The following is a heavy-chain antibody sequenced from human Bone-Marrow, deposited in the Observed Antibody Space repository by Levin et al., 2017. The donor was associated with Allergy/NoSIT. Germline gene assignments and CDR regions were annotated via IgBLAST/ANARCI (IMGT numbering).Heavy chain of an antibody. Sequence: SETLSLTCTVSGDSITFYYWSWIRQPPGKGLEYIGHIYHTGTTSYNPSLESRVTISVDTSKNQFSLKVTSVSAADTAVYYCARLAHGYFQSWGQGTLVTVSS. CDR1: GDSITFYY. V-gene: IGHV4-59*01. CDR3: ARLAHGYFQS. J-gene: IGHJ1*01. CDR2: IYHTGTT.